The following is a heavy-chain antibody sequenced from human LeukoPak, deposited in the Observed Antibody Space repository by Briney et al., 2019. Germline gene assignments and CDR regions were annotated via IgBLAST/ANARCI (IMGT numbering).Heavy chain of an antibody. J-gene: IGHJ4*02. CDR1: GGSISSYY. V-gene: IGHV4-4*07. CDR2: IYTSGST. CDR3: ARGLRSITIFPPPTSFDY. Sequence: PSETLSLTCTVSGGSISSYYWSWIRQPAGKGLEWIGHIYTSGSTNYNPSLKSRVTTSVDTSKKQFSLKLSSVTAADTAVYYCARGLRSITIFPPPTSFDYWGQGTLVTVSS. D-gene: IGHD3-9*01.